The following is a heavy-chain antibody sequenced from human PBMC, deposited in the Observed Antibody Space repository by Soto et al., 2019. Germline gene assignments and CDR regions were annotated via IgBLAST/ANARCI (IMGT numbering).Heavy chain of an antibody. CDR1: GDSISSSNW. V-gene: IGHV4-4*02. CDR2: AYHNGLT. CDR3: ARDAAVPGESDRFDY. J-gene: IGHJ4*02. Sequence: QVQLQESGPGLVKPSGTLSLTCAVSGDSISSSNWWSWVRQPPGKGLEWIGEAYHNGLTDYNPSLKSRVTMSVDTSKNEFSLKLTSLTAADTAIYYCARDAAVPGESDRFDYWGQGILVTVSS. D-gene: IGHD6-19*01.